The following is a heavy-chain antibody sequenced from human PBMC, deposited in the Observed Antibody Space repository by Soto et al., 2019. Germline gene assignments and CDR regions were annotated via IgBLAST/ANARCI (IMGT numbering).Heavy chain of an antibody. CDR3: ARSGAYCTSITCLFDAF. CDR1: GYTFTSYG. D-gene: IGHD1-26*01. J-gene: IGHJ4*02. CDR2: ISANNGDT. Sequence: QAQLVQSGAEVKKPGASVKVSCRASGYTFTSYGYAWVRQAPGQGLEWMGWISANNGDTNYAQKFRDRVTLTTDTSTTTVYMELRNLGSDDTAIYYCARSGAYCTSITCLFDAFWGLGTLVTVSS. V-gene: IGHV1-18*01.